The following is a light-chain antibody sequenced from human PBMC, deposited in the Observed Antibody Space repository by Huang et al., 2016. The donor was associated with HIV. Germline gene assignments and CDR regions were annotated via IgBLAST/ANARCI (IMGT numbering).Light chain of an antibody. J-gene: IGKJ1*01. CDR3: QQYNNWPWT. CDR1: QNVFSN. CDR2: GPS. Sequence: EIVMTQSPGPLSVSPGERGTLSCRAGQNVFSNLAWYQQKPGQAPRLPIYGPSTRATGLPARFSGSGSGTEFTLTITSLQSEDFAVYHCQQYNNWPWTFGQGTKVEIK. V-gene: IGKV3D-15*01.